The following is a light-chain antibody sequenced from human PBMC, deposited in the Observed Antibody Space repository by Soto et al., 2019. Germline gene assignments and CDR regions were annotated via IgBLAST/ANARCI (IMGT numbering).Light chain of an antibody. CDR3: QQRSNWPPIT. J-gene: IGKJ5*01. V-gene: IGKV3-15*01. Sequence: EVVMTQSPATLSVSPGERVTFSCRASQSVTTNLAWYQHKPGQSPRLLISDASTGASGIPPRFSGSGSGTEFTLTIDRLQSADFAVYYCQQRSNWPPITFGQGTRLEI. CDR2: DAS. CDR1: QSVTTN.